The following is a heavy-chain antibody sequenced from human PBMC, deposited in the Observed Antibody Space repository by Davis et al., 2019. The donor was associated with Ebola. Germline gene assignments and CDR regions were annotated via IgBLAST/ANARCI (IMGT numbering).Heavy chain of an antibody. D-gene: IGHD6-6*01. Sequence: SVQVSCQASGGTFSNYAINWVRQAPGQGLEWMGGIIPIFGTINFARKFQGRVTITADESTSTVYMELSSLRSEDTAVYYCARGGAGRAMYYHYYMDVWGRGTPVTVSS. J-gene: IGHJ6*03. V-gene: IGHV1-69*13. CDR2: IIPIFGTI. CDR3: ARGGAGRAMYYHYYMDV. CDR1: GGTFSNYA.